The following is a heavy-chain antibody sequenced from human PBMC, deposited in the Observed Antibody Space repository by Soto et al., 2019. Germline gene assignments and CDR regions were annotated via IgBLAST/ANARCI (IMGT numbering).Heavy chain of an antibody. CDR1: GFTFSSFG. CDR3: ALDRGWSSADPAY. V-gene: IGHV3-30*03. CDR2: ISYDGSKK. J-gene: IGHJ4*02. Sequence: QVQLVESGGGVVQPGRSLRLSCAASGFTFSSFGMHWVRQVPGKGLEWVALISYDGSKKYYADSVKGRFTISRAKSKHTLYLRMTCLRVADTAVYYLALDRGWSSADPAYWGQGPLVTVSS. D-gene: IGHD6-19*01.